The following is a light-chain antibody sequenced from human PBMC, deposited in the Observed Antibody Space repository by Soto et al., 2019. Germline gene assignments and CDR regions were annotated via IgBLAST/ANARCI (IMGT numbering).Light chain of an antibody. V-gene: IGLV1-40*01. J-gene: IGLJ2*01. CDR2: GNS. Sequence: QSVLTQPPSVSGAPGQRVTISCTGSSSNIGAGYDVHWYQQLPGTAPKLLIYGNSNRPSGVPDRFSGSKSGTSASLAIPGLQAEDEADYYCHSYDSSLSGSVVFGGGTKLTVL. CDR3: HSYDSSLSGSVV. CDR1: SSNIGAGYD.